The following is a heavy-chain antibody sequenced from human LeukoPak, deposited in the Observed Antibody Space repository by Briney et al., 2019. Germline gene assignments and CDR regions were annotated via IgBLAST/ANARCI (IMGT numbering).Heavy chain of an antibody. CDR3: VRHRAFRDLWS. CDR1: GGSISSYY. Sequence: SETLSLTCTVSGGSISSYYWSWVRQAPGKGLQWIGYFYSSGSLSYNPSLKSRVTISVRTSQSQFSLKLTSVTAADTAVCYCVRHRAFRDLWSWGQGTLVTVSS. V-gene: IGHV4-4*09. D-gene: IGHD1-14*01. CDR2: FYSSGSL. J-gene: IGHJ5*02.